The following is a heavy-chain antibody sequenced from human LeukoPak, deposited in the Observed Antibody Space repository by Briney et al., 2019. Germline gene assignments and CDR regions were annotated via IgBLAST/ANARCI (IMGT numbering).Heavy chain of an antibody. CDR1: GGTFSSYA. J-gene: IGHJ2*01. D-gene: IGHD6-19*01. Sequence: ASVKVSCKASGGTFSSYAISWVRQAPGQGLEWMGWISAYNGNTNYAQKLQGRVTMTTDTSTSTAYMELRSLRSDDTAVYYCARGSIGGWYWYFDLWGRGTLVTVSS. CDR2: ISAYNGNT. V-gene: IGHV1-18*01. CDR3: ARGSIGGWYWYFDL.